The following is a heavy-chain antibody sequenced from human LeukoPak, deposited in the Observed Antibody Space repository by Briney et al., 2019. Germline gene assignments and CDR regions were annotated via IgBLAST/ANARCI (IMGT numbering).Heavy chain of an antibody. D-gene: IGHD3-3*01. CDR1: GFTFSSYA. Sequence: SGGSLRLSCAASGFTFSSYAMSWVRQAPGKGLEWVSAISGSGGSTYYADSVKGRFTISRDNSKNTLYLQMNSLRTEDTAVYYCAKGHMNYDFWSGYYVDAFDIWGQGTMVTVSS. CDR3: AKGHMNYDFWSGYYVDAFDI. V-gene: IGHV3-23*01. CDR2: ISGSGGST. J-gene: IGHJ3*02.